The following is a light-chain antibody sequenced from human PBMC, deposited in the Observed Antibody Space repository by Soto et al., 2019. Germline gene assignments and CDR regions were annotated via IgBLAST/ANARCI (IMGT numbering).Light chain of an antibody. J-gene: IGLJ2*01. CDR2: RDS. CDR1: NSNIANNY. Sequence: QSAVTQPPSASGTPGQRVTISCSGGNSNIANNYVYWYQQLPGTAPKLLIYRDSQRPSGVPDRFSGSKSGTSASLAISGLRAEDEADYYCAAWDNSRSGCVTFGGGTKLTVL. V-gene: IGLV1-47*01. CDR3: AAWDNSRSGCVT.